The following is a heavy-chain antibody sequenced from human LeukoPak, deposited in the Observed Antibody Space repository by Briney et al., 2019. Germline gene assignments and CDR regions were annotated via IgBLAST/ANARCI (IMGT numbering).Heavy chain of an antibody. D-gene: IGHD3-10*02. Sequence: ASVTVSFKTSGYIFRDFYIHWVRQAPGQGLEWMGWTSPKNLGTNIARKFQHRVTITLDTSISTAYLEPSSLRSDDTALYYCTRAHWVGNYVFSRFDPCGQGTLVTVSS. V-gene: IGHV1-2*02. CDR2: TSPKNLGT. CDR3: TRAHWVGNYVFSRFDP. J-gene: IGHJ5*02. CDR1: GYIFRDFY.